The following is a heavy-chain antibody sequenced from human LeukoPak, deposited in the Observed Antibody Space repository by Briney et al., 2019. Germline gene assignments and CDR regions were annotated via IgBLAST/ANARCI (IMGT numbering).Heavy chain of an antibody. CDR2: ISYDGSNK. Sequence: GGSLRLSYAASGFTFSSYGMHWVRQAPGKGLEWVAVISYDGSNKYYADSVKGRFTISRDNSKDTLYLQMNSLRAEDTAVYYCAKDSHYDFWSGYYLLGYYYAMDVWGQGTTVTVSS. J-gene: IGHJ6*02. CDR3: AKDSHYDFWSGYYLLGYYYAMDV. D-gene: IGHD3-3*01. CDR1: GFTFSSYG. V-gene: IGHV3-30*18.